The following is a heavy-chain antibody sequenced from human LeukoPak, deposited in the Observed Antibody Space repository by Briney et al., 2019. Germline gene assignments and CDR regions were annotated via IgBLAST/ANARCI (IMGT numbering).Heavy chain of an antibody. J-gene: IGHJ6*03. V-gene: IGHV1-2*02. Sequence: ASVTVSCKASGYTFTGYYMHWVRQAPGQGLEWMGWINPNSGGTNYAQQFQGRVTMTSDTSISPAYMELSSLRSDDTAAYYCAREGQQQAYYYHYMDVWGKETTVTIS. CDR2: INPNSGGT. CDR3: AREGQQQAYYYHYMDV. CDR1: GYTFTGYY. D-gene: IGHD6-13*01.